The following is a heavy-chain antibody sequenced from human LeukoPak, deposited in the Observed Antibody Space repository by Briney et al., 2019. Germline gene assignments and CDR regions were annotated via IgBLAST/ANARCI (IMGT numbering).Heavy chain of an antibody. Sequence: PGGSLRLSCAASGFTFSNAWMSWVRQAPGKGLEWVAFIRYDGSNKYYADSVKGRFTISRDNAKSSLSLQMNSLRAEDTAVYYCARGGATYYDFWGGQDFDYWGQGTLVTVSS. CDR1: GFTFSNAW. CDR3: ARGGATYYDFWGGQDFDY. D-gene: IGHD3-3*01. J-gene: IGHJ4*02. V-gene: IGHV3-30*02. CDR2: IRYDGSNK.